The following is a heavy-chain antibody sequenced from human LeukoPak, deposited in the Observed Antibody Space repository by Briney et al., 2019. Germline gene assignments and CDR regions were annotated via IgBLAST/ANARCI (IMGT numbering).Heavy chain of an antibody. V-gene: IGHV4-59*01. D-gene: IGHD3-10*01. Sequence: SETLSLTCTVSSGSISSYYWNWIRQPPGRGLEWIGYLYYSGSTNYNPSLKSRVTMSVDTSKNQFSLKLSSVTAVDTAVYYCARGWSSGSLSLDVWGQGTTVTVSS. CDR3: ARGWSSGSLSLDV. CDR1: SGSISSYY. J-gene: IGHJ6*02. CDR2: LYYSGST.